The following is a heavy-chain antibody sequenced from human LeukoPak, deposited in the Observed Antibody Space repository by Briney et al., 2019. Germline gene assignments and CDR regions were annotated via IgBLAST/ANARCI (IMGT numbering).Heavy chain of an antibody. Sequence: PGGSLRLSCAASGFTFSTYWMSWVRQAPGKGLVWVSRINGDGTRTDYVDSVKGRFTISRDNAKNTVNLQMNSLREEDTAVYYCVRETDCTGGSCYLSHWFDPWGQGTLVTVSS. CDR2: INGDGTRT. CDR3: VRETDCTGGSCYLSHWFDP. V-gene: IGHV3-74*01. D-gene: IGHD2-15*01. CDR1: GFTFSTYW. J-gene: IGHJ5*02.